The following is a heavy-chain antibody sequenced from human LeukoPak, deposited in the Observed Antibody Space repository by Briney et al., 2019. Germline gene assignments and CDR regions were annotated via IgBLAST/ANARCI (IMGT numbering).Heavy chain of an antibody. CDR1: GFTFSTYA. D-gene: IGHD1-26*01. V-gene: IGHV3-23*01. CDR2: ISGSDT. Sequence: GGSLRVSCAASGFTFSTYAMNWVRQAPGKGLEWVSTISGSDTYYADSVKGRFTISRDNSKNTLYLQMNSLRAEDTAVYYCAKGRGSGTYTVDYWGQGTLVTVSS. J-gene: IGHJ4*02. CDR3: AKGRGSGTYTVDY.